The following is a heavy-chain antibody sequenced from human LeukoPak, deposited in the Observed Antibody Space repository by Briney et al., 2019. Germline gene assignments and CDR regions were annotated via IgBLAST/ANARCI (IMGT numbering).Heavy chain of an antibody. CDR2: IWYDGSNK. CDR1: RFTFSSYG. D-gene: IGHD2-15*01. J-gene: IGHJ4*02. Sequence: GGSLRLSCAASRFTFSSYGMHWVRQAPGKGLEWVAVIWYDGSNKYYADSVKGRFTISRDNSKNTLYPQMNSLRAEDTAVYYCAGSGEAAHTYYFDYWGQGTLVTVSS. V-gene: IGHV3-33*01. CDR3: AGSGEAAHTYYFDY.